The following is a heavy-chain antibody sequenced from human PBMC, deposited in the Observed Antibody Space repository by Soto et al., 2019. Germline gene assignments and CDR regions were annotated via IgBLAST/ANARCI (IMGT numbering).Heavy chain of an antibody. CDR1: GGSISSYY. Sequence: SETLSLTCTVSGGSISSYYWSCIRQPPGKGLEWIGYIYYSGSTNYNPSLKSRVTISVDTSKNQFSLKLSSVTAADTAVYYCARDMVRGVPYFEYSGQGTMLTVPS. V-gene: IGHV4-59*01. D-gene: IGHD3-10*01. CDR3: ARDMVRGVPYFEY. CDR2: IYYSGST. J-gene: IGHJ4*02.